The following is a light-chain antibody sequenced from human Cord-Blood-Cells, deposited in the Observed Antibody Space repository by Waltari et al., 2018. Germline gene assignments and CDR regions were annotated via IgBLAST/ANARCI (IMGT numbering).Light chain of an antibody. J-gene: IGLJ2*01. CDR1: SSDVGGYNY. Sequence: QSALTQPRSVSGSPGQSVTISCTGTSSDVGGYNYVSWYQQHPGKAPKLMIYDVSNRPSGFPDRFSGSKSGNTASLTISGLQAEDEADYYCCSYAGSYTLAVVFGGGTKLTVL. V-gene: IGLV2-11*01. CDR3: CSYAGSYTLAVV. CDR2: DVS.